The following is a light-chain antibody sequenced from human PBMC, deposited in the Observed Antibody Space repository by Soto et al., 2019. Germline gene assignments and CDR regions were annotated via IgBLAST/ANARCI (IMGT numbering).Light chain of an antibody. V-gene: IGLV2-14*01. J-gene: IGLJ3*02. Sequence: QSALTPPASVSGSPGQSIIIFCTGTSSDVGAYKFVSWYRHHPGRAPQVMIYEVTNRPSGVSSRFSGSKSGNTASLTISGLQPEDEGDYYCSSYSSTSTPWVFGGGTKLTVL. CDR2: EVT. CDR1: SSDVGAYKF. CDR3: SSYSSTSTPWV.